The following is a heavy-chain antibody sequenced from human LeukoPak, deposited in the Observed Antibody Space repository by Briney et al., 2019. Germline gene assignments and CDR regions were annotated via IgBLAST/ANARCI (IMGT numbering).Heavy chain of an antibody. CDR2: IYYSGST. Sequence: PSETLSLTCTVSGGSISSYYWSWIRQPPGKGLEWIGYIYYSGSTNYNPSLKSRVTISVATSKSQFSLKLSSVTAADTAVYYCARAFGSRGRAAILGWFDPWGQGTLVTVSS. V-gene: IGHV4-59*01. CDR1: GGSISSYY. J-gene: IGHJ5*02. CDR3: ARAFGSRGRAAILGWFDP. D-gene: IGHD2-2*01.